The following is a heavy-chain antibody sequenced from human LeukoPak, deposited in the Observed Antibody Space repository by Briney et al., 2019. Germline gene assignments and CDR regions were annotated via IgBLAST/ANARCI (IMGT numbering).Heavy chain of an antibody. CDR1: GFTFSDYH. CDR2: ISGSGSTI. D-gene: IGHD3-10*01. CDR3: ARDYIYGSGSSHRGYYYYMDV. V-gene: IGHV3-11*01. Sequence: PGGSLRLSCAASGFTFSDYHMSWIRQAPGKGLEWVSYISGSGSTIYYADSVNGRFTISRDNAKNSVYLQMNSLRAEDTAVYYCARDYIYGSGSSHRGYYYYMDVWGEGTTVTVSS. J-gene: IGHJ6*03.